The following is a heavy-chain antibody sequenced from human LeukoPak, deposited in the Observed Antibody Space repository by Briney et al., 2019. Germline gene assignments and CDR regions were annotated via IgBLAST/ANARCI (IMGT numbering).Heavy chain of an antibody. J-gene: IGHJ6*03. D-gene: IGHD2-2*01. CDR1: GFTFSSYD. CDR2: IWYDGSNK. V-gene: IGHV3-33*01. CDR3: ARQYPVRYYYYYYMDV. Sequence: PGRSLRLSCAASGFTFSSYDMHWVRQAPGKGLEWVAVIWYDGSNKYYADSVKGRFTISRDNSKNTLYLQMNSLRAEDTAVYYWARQYPVRYYYYYYMDVWGKGTTVTVSS.